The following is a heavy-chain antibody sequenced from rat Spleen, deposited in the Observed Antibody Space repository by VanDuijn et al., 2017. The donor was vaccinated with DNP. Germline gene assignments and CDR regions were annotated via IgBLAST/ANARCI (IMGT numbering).Heavy chain of an antibody. CDR2: ITNTGDIT. D-gene: IGHD3-8*01. CDR1: GFIFSNYW. J-gene: IGHJ2*01. Sequence: EVQLVESGGGPVQPGRSLKLSCVASGFIFSNYWMTWIRQAPGKGLEWVASITNTGDITYYSDSVKGRFSLSRDNAKSTLYLQLNSLRSEDTATYYCTSNPHLRTAAPFDYWGQGAMVTVSS. CDR3: TSNPHLRTAAPFDY. V-gene: IGHV5-31*01.